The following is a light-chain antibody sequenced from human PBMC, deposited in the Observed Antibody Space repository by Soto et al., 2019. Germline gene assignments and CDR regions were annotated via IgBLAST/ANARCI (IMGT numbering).Light chain of an antibody. V-gene: IGLV1-44*01. Sequence: QSVLTQPPSASGTPGQRVPISCSGISSNIGVNSVSWYQHHPGTAPKVLIYSDNKRPSGVPDRFSASKSGTSASLAISGLQSEDEGDYYCAAWDGSLNGPVFGGGTKLTVL. J-gene: IGLJ2*01. CDR1: SSNIGVNS. CDR3: AAWDGSLNGPV. CDR2: SDN.